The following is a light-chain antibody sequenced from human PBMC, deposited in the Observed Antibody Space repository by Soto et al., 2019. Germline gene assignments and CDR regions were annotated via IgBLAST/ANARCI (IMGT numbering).Light chain of an antibody. J-gene: IGLJ2*01. V-gene: IGLV1-44*01. CDR3: AAWDDSLNVL. Sequence: QSVLIQPPSASGTPGQRVTISCSGGSSNIGSSTVNWYQQLPGTAPKLLIYSNDQRPSGVPGRFSGSKSGTSASLAISGLQSEDEADYYCAAWDDSLNVLFGGGTKLTVL. CDR2: SND. CDR1: SSNIGSST.